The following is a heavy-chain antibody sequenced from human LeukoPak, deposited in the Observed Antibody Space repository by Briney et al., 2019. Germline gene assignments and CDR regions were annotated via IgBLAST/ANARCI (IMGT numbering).Heavy chain of an antibody. V-gene: IGHV3-48*01. CDR2: IDSSSTI. CDR3: ARGGARSSSYYYYGMDV. D-gene: IGHD6-13*01. J-gene: IGHJ6*02. CDR1: GFDFSTYS. Sequence: PGGSLRLSCAASGFDFSTYSMHWVRRAPGRGLEWLSYIDSSSTIYYADSVKGRFTISRDNAKNSLYLQMNSRRAEDTAVFYCARGGARSSSYYYYGMDVWGLGTTVTVSS.